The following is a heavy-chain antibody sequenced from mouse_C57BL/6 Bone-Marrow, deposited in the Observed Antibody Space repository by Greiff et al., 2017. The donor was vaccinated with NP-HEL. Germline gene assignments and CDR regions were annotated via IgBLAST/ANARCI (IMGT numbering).Heavy chain of an antibody. Sequence: QVHVKQSGAELVKPGASVKLSCKASGYTFTSYWMHWVKQRPGQGLEWIGMIHPNSGSTNYNEKFKSKATLTVDKSSSTAYMQLSSLTSEDSAVYYCARRITTVGAYWGQGTLVTVSA. D-gene: IGHD1-1*01. CDR2: IHPNSGST. V-gene: IGHV1-64*01. J-gene: IGHJ3*01. CDR3: ARRITTVGAY. CDR1: GYTFTSYW.